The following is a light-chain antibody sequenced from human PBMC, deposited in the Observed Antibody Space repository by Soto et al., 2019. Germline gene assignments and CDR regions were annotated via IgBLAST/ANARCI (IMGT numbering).Light chain of an antibody. Sequence: DMVLTQSPGTRSLSPGERATLSCRASQSVSSSYLAWYQQKPGQAPRLLIYGASSRATGIPDRFSGSGSGTDFTLTISRLEPEDFAVYYCQQYGSSPTWTFGQGTKLDIK. CDR3: QQYGSSPTWT. CDR2: GAS. J-gene: IGKJ1*01. V-gene: IGKV3-20*01. CDR1: QSVSSSY.